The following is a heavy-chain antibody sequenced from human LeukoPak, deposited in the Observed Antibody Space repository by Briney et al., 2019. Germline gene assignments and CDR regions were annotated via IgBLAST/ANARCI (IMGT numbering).Heavy chain of an antibody. CDR1: GYTFTSYA. CDR3: ASSVLRQYCTNGVCHAPDY. CDR2: INAGNGNT. V-gene: IGHV1-3*01. Sequence: ASVKVSCKASGYTFTSYAMHWVRQAPGQRLEWMGWINAGNGNTKYSQKFQGRVTITRDTSASTAYMELSSLRSEDTAVYYCASSVLRQYCTNGVCHAPDYWGQGTLVTVSS. D-gene: IGHD2-8*01. J-gene: IGHJ4*02.